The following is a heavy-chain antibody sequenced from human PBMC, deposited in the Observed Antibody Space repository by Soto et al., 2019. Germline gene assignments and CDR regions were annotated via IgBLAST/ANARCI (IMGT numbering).Heavy chain of an antibody. CDR2: ISGYNGNT. Sequence: ASVKVSCKSSDNTFTHYGINWVRQAPGQGLEWMGWISGYNGNTKYAQKFQDRVTMTADTSTRTAFMEVRSLTSDDTGVYFCAATGGNYFGLQVCSEGTTVTVSS. V-gene: IGHV1-18*01. CDR3: AATGGNYFGLQV. D-gene: IGHD2-8*02. J-gene: IGHJ6*04. CDR1: DNTFTHYG.